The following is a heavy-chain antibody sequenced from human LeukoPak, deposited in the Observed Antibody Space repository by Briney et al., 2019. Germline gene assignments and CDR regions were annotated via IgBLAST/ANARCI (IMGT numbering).Heavy chain of an antibody. CDR1: GYSFTSYC. J-gene: IGHJ4*02. V-gene: IGHV5-51*01. D-gene: IGHD3-3*02. CDR2: IYPGDSAT. Sequence: GGSLNIPGMCSGYSFTSYCRGWVRQIPGKGLDWMGIIYPGDSATRSSPSFHGQVTLSADKTISLPYLQWSSLKASDTAMYYCARRGIRDIDSWGQGTLVTVSS. CDR3: ARRGIRDIDS.